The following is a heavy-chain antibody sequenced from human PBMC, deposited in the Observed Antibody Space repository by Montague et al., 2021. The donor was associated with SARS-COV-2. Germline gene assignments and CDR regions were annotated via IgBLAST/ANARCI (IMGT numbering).Heavy chain of an antibody. CDR1: GGSFSGYH. CDR2: INHGGIT. V-gene: IGHV4-34*01. CDR3: ARLRDGVVPSPILGVGPYYSYYFIDV. D-gene: IGHD3-10*01. J-gene: IGHJ6*03. Sequence: SETLSLTCAVSGGSFSGYHWNWIRQPPGKGLEWIGEINHGGITNYNPSLESRLTISADTSKNQFSLKLTSVAAADTAVYYCARLRDGVVPSPILGVGPYYSYYFIDVWGKGTTVTVSS.